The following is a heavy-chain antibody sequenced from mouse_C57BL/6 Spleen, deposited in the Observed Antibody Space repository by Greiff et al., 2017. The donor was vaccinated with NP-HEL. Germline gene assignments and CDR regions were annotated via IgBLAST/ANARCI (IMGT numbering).Heavy chain of an antibody. D-gene: IGHD1-1*01. CDR3: AMDYGSSYGYFDY. J-gene: IGHJ2*01. CDR1: GYTFTSYW. CDR2: IHPSDSDT. V-gene: IGHV1-74*01. Sequence: VKLQQPGAELVKPGASVKVSCKASGYTFTSYWMHWVKQRPGQGLEWIGRIHPSDSDTNYNQKFKGKATLTVDKSSSTAYMQLSSLTSEDSAVYYCAMDYGSSYGYFDYWGQGTTLTVSS.